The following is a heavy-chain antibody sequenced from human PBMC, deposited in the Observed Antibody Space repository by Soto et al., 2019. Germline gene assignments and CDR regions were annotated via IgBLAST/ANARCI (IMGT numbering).Heavy chain of an antibody. Sequence: SVKVSCKASGYTFTYRYLHWVRQAPGQALEWMGWITPFNGNTNYAQKFQDRVTITRDRSMSTAYMKLSSLRSEDTAMYYCASGERIFDAFDIWGQGTMVTVSS. J-gene: IGHJ3*02. V-gene: IGHV1-45*02. D-gene: IGHD1-1*01. CDR1: GYTFTYRY. CDR2: ITPFNGNT. CDR3: ASGERIFDAFDI.